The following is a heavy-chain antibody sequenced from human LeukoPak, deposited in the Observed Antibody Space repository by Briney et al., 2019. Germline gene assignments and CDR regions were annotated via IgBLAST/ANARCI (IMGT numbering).Heavy chain of an antibody. J-gene: IGHJ4*02. CDR2: ISGSGGGT. Sequence: HPGGSLRLSCAASGFTFSNAWMSWVPQAPGKGLEWVSGISGSGGGTYYADSVKGRFTISRDDSENTLYLQMNRLRVEDTAVYYCAKDRGRTWVQVANWGQGTLVTVSS. CDR1: GFTFSNAW. V-gene: IGHV3-23*01. D-gene: IGHD2-15*01. CDR3: AKDRGRTWVQVAN.